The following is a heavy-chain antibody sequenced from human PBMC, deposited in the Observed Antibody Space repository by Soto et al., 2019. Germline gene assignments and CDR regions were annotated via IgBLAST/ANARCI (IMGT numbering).Heavy chain of an antibody. Sequence: QGQLVQSGAEVKKPGSSVKGSCKASGGTFSSYAISWVRQAPGQGLEWKVGSIPIIVTANYAQKSQGRVTINADESTSTAYMELSRLRSEVTGVYSCARDPYCCSTSCYPSPPDPWGQGTLVTVSS. CDR3: ARDPYCCSTSCYPSPPDP. CDR2: SIPIIVTA. V-gene: IGHV1-69*01. CDR1: GGTFSSYA. J-gene: IGHJ5*02. D-gene: IGHD2-2*01.